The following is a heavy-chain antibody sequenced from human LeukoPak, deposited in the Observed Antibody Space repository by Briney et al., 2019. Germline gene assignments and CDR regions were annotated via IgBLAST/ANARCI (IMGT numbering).Heavy chain of an antibody. CDR1: GGSISSYY. CDR3: ARVITMVRGVSSRFDP. Sequence: SEILSLTCTVSGGSISSYYWSWIRQPPGKGLEWIGYIYYSGSTNYNPSLKSRVTISVDTSKNQFSLKLSSVTAADTAVYYCARVITMVRGVSSRFDPWGQGTLVTVSS. CDR2: IYYSGST. V-gene: IGHV4-59*01. J-gene: IGHJ5*02. D-gene: IGHD3-10*01.